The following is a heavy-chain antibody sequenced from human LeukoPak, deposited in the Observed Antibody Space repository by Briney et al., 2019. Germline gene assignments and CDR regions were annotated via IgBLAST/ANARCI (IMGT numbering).Heavy chain of an antibody. CDR2: IHYSGNT. CDR1: GGSTSSSNYY. Sequence: SETLSLTCTVSGGSTSSSNYYWGWIRQPPGKGLEWIGGIHYSGNTYYNPSLKSRVTISIDTSKNQFSLKLSSVTAAGTAVYYCARLGAGPTYYDFWSGYSSFYFDYWGQGTLVTVSS. J-gene: IGHJ4*02. CDR3: ARLGAGPTYYDFWSGYSSFYFDY. V-gene: IGHV4-39*01. D-gene: IGHD3-3*01.